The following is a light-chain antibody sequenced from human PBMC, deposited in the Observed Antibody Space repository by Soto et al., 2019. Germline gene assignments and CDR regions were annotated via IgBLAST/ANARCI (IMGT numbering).Light chain of an antibody. V-gene: IGLV1-40*01. CDR1: SSNIGAAYD. Sequence: LTQPPSVSGAPGQRVTISCTGSSSNIGAAYDVHWYHQLPGTAPKLLIYDNNNRPSGVPDRFSGSKSGTSASLAITGLQAEDEADYYCQSFDRSLSGYVFGTGTKVTVL. CDR2: DNN. CDR3: QSFDRSLSGYV. J-gene: IGLJ1*01.